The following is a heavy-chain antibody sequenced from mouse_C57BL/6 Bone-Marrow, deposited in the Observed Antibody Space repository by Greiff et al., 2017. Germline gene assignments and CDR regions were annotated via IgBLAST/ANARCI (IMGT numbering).Heavy chain of an antibody. D-gene: IGHD1-1*01. V-gene: IGHV1-50*01. CDR1: GYTFTSYW. J-gene: IGHJ4*01. CDR3: ARGDGSGAMDY. CDR2: IDPSDSYT. Sequence: QVQLQQPGAELVKPGASVKLSCKASGYTFTSYWMQWVKQRPGQGLEWIGEIDPSDSYTNYNQKFKGKATLTVDTSSSTAYMQLRSLTSEDSAVYYCARGDGSGAMDYWGQGTSVTVSS.